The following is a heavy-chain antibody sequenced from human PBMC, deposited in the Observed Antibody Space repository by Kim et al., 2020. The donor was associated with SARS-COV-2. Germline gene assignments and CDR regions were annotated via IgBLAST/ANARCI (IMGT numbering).Heavy chain of an antibody. J-gene: IGHJ4*02. CDR2: INYSGST. D-gene: IGHD3-10*01. Sequence: SETLSLTCAVYGGSFSGYYWSWIRQPPGKGLEWIGEINYSGSTNYNPSLKSRVTISVDTSKNQFSLKLSSVTAADTAVYYCARIGPSYYYGSGSLPTGRWGQGTLFTVSS. CDR3: ARIGPSYYYGSGSLPTGR. CDR1: GGSFSGYY. V-gene: IGHV4-34*01.